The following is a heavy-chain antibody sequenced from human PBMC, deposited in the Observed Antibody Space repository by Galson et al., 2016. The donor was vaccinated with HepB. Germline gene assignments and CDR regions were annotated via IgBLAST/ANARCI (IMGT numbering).Heavy chain of an antibody. J-gene: IGHJ4*02. Sequence: SLRLSCAASGFTFTDHYIDWGRQAPGKALEWVGRRRDKPPSYTTSYAASVKGRVTISRDDSKSSVYLQMSSLKTEDMAVYYCVRVLRTGTSYFDYWGQGALVTVSS. CDR1: GFTFTDHY. V-gene: IGHV3-72*01. CDR3: VRVLRTGTSYFDY. CDR2: RRDKPPSYTT. D-gene: IGHD3-10*01.